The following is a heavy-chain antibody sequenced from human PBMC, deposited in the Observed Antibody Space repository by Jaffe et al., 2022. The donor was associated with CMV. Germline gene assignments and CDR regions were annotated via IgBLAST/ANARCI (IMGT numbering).Heavy chain of an antibody. CDR2: IYSGGTT. Sequence: EVQLVESGGGLIQPGGSLRLSCAASGFTVSSNYMSWVRQAPGKGLEWVSVIYSGGTTYYADSVKGRFTLSRDNSKNTLHLQMNSLRAEDTAVYYCAGSGSSRQFGYWGQGTLVTVSS. V-gene: IGHV3-53*01. CDR1: GFTVSSNY. CDR3: AGSGSSRQFGY. J-gene: IGHJ4*02. D-gene: IGHD1-26*01.